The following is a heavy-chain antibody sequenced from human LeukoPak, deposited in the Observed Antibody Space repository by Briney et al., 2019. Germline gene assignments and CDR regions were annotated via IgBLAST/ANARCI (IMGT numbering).Heavy chain of an antibody. CDR1: GYTFTGYY. CDR3: ASGAAATEFDY. D-gene: IGHD6-13*01. V-gene: IGHV1-2*02. CDR2: INPNSGGT. Sequence: ASVKVSCKASGYTFTGYYMHWVRQAPGQGLEWMGWINPNSGGTNYAQKLQGRGTMTTDTSTSTAYMELRSLRSDDTAVYYCASGAAATEFDYWGQGTLVTVSS. J-gene: IGHJ4*02.